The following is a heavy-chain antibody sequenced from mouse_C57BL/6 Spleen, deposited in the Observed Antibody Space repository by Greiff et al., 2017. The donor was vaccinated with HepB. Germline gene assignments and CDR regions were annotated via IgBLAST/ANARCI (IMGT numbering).Heavy chain of an antibody. Sequence: EVQLVESGGGLVKPGGSLKLSCAASGFTFSSYAMSWVRQTPEKRLEWVATISDGGSYTYYPDNVKGRFTISRDNAKNNLYLQMSHLKSEDSAMYYCALVLEPKYVWDIDVWGTETTVTVSS. CDR3: ALVLEPKYVWDIDV. CDR2: ISDGGSYT. V-gene: IGHV5-4*01. CDR1: GFTFSSYA. D-gene: IGHD2-10*02. J-gene: IGHJ1*03.